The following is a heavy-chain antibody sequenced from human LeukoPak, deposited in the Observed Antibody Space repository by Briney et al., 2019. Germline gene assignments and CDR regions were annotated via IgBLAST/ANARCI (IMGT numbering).Heavy chain of an antibody. CDR2: IYPGDSDT. J-gene: IGHJ5*02. D-gene: IGHD2-2*01. CDR3: ARHPILGYCSSTSCSLNWFDP. Sequence: GESLKISCKGSGYSFTSYWIGWVRQMPGKGLEWMGIIYPGDSDTRYSPSFQGQVIISADKSISTAYLQWSSLKASDTAMYYCARHPILGYCSSTSCSLNWFDPWGQGTLVTVSS. V-gene: IGHV5-51*01. CDR1: GYSFTSYW.